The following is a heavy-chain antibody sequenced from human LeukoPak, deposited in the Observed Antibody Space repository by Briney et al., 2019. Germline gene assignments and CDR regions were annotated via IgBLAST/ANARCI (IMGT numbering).Heavy chain of an antibody. D-gene: IGHD3-3*01. V-gene: IGHV3-20*04. CDR2: INWNCGSR. J-gene: IGHJ6*03. CDR3: GTGWEIYYDIWSGHSPSGIDV. Sequence: GGSLCLSCAASGFTFDDYGMNWVRQAPGKGLEWVSGINWNCGSRGYADSVKGRFPIPRDNGNNSLYLQKNRLRAEHTAWDYCGTGWEIYYDIWSGHSPSGIDVWGKETTVTVSS. CDR1: GFTFDDYG.